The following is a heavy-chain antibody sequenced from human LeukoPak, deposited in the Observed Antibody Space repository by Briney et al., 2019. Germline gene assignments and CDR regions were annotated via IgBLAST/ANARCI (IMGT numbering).Heavy chain of an antibody. J-gene: IGHJ4*02. V-gene: IGHV4-39*07. CDR2: MYHNGST. D-gene: IGHD4/OR15-4a*01. Sequence: SETLSLTCTVSGGSISSYSYYWGWIRQPPGKGLEWIGSMYHNGSTYYNPSLKSRVTISVDTSKNQFSLKLNSVTTADTAVYYCARMGAIAGASANPDYWGQGTLVTVSS. CDR3: ARMGAIAGASANPDY. CDR1: GGSISSYSYY.